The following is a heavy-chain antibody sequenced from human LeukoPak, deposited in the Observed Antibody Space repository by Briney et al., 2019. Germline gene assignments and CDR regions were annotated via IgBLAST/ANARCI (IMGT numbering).Heavy chain of an antibody. CDR1: GYTFTSYG. J-gene: IGHJ4*02. CDR2: ISAYNGNT. V-gene: IGHV1-18*01. CDR3: ARPPHDYGDYGSYDY. Sequence: ASVKVSCKASGYTFTSYGISWVRQAPGQGLEWMGWISAYNGNTNYAQKLQGRVTMTTDTSTSTAYMELRSLRSDDTAVYYCARPPHDYGDYGSYDYWGQGTLVTVSS. D-gene: IGHD4-17*01.